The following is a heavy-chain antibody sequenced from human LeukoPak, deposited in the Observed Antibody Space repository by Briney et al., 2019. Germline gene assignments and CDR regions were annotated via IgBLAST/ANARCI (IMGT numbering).Heavy chain of an antibody. V-gene: IGHV4-34*01. J-gene: IGHJ4*02. CDR1: GGSFSGHY. CDR3: ARRAKLRYFDWLLDY. CDR2: INHRGST. Sequence: SETLSLTCAVYGGSFSGHYGSWIRQPPGKGLEWIGEINHRGSTSYNPSLKSRVTISVDTSKNQFSLKLSSVTAADTAVYYCARRAKLRYFDWLLDYWGQGTLVTVSS. D-gene: IGHD3-9*01.